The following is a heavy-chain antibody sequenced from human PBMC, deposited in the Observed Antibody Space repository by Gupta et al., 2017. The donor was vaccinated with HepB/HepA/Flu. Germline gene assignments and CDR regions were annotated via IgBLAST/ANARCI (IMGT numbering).Heavy chain of an antibody. CDR1: GGSISSYY. V-gene: IGHV4-4*07. D-gene: IGHD3-22*01. CDR2: IYTSGST. J-gene: IGHJ3*02. Sequence: QVQLQESGPGLVKPSETLSLTCTVSGGSISSYYWSWIRQPAGKGLEWIGRIYTSGSTNYNPSLKSRVTMSVDTSKNQFSLKLSSVNAADTAVYYCAREGPDSSGYYYVGDGAFDIWGQGTMVTVSS. CDR3: AREGPDSSGYYYVGDGAFDI.